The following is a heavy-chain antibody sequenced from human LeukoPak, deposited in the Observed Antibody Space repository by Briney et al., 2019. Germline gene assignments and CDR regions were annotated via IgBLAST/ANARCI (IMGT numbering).Heavy chain of an antibody. CDR1: GGSISSGGYY. V-gene: IGHV4-31*03. CDR2: SHYSGTS. CDR3: ARDGPTSVL. Sequence: SQTLSLTCTVSGGSISSGGYYRSWIRQHPGKGLEWIGYSHYSGTSYYSTSLKSRIAISIDTSKNQFSLKLSSVTAADTAVYYCARDGPTSVLWGQGTLVTVSS. J-gene: IGHJ4*02. D-gene: IGHD1-1*01.